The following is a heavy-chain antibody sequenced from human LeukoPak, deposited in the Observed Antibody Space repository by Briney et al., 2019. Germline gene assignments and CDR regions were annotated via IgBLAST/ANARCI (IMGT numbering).Heavy chain of an antibody. CDR1: GGSISSYY. J-gene: IGHJ6*02. Sequence: SETLSLTCTVSGGSISSYYWTWIRQPPGKGLEWIGYIYYSGSTNCNPSLKSRVTMFVVTSKNQFSLRLTSVTAADTAVYYCAGGGGYCINGVCYSNYYGMDVWGQGTTVTVSS. D-gene: IGHD2-8*01. CDR2: IYYSGST. V-gene: IGHV4-59*01. CDR3: AGGGGYCINGVCYSNYYGMDV.